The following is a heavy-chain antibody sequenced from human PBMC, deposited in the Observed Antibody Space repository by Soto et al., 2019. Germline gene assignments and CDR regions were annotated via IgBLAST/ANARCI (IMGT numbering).Heavy chain of an antibody. CDR3: ARDRMNYYGMDV. J-gene: IGHJ6*02. D-gene: IGHD2-8*01. CDR2: IIPIFGTA. Sequence: SVKVSCKASGGTFSSYAISWVRQAPGQGLEWMGGIIPIFGTANYAQKFQGRVTITADESTSTAYMELSSLRSEDTAVYYCARDRMNYYGMDVWGQGTTVTVSS. CDR1: GGTFSSYA. V-gene: IGHV1-69*13.